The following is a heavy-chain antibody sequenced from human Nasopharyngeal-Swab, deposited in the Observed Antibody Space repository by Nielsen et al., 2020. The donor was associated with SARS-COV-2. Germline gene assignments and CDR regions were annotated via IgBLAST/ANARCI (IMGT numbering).Heavy chain of an antibody. V-gene: IGHV4-34*01. CDR2: INHSGST. Sequence: SETLSLTCAVYGGSFSGYYWSWIRQPPGKGLEWIGEINHSGSTNYNPSLKSRVTISVATSKNQFSLKLNSVTAADTAVYYCARNDYTGSSWFDPWGQGTLVTVSS. D-gene: IGHD4-11*01. J-gene: IGHJ5*02. CDR1: GGSFSGYY. CDR3: ARNDYTGSSWFDP.